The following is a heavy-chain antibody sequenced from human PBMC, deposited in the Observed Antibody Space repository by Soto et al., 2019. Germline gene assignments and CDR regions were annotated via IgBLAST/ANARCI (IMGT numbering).Heavy chain of an antibody. Sequence: GGSLRLSCAASEFTFSSYAMHWVRHVPGKGLEWVALISYDGNNKYYAVSVRGRFTISRDNSKKTLYLRMNSLRPEDTAVYYCARDREAYSGFDYPAYWGQGTLVTVSS. CDR2: ISYDGNNK. CDR3: ARDREAYSGFDYPAY. CDR1: EFTFSSYA. J-gene: IGHJ4*02. D-gene: IGHD5-12*01. V-gene: IGHV3-30-3*01.